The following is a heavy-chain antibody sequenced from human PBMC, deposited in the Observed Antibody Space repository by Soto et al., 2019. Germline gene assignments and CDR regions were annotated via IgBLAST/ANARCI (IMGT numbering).Heavy chain of an antibody. V-gene: IGHV3-53*01. J-gene: IGHJ3*02. CDR2: IYSDGST. D-gene: IGHD3-3*01. Sequence: GGSLRLSCAASGFTVSSNYMSWVRQAPGKGLEWVSVIYSDGSTYYADSVKGRFTISRDNSKNTRYLQMNSLRAEDTAVYYCAKDSPYDFWSGYYGAFDIWGQGTMATVSS. CDR1: GFTVSSNY. CDR3: AKDSPYDFWSGYYGAFDI.